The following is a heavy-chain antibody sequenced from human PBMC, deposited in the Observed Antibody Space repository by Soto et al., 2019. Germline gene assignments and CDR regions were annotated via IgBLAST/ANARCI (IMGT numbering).Heavy chain of an antibody. V-gene: IGHV1-18*01. CDR3: AYPNGNYDYYYYSGRAV. J-gene: IGHJ6*02. CDR2: ISAYNGNT. CDR1: GYTFTSYG. Sequence: ASVKVSCKASGYTFTSYGISWVRQAPGQGLEWMGWISAYNGNTNYAQKLQGRVTMTTDTSTSTAYMELRSLRSDDTAVYYCAYPNGNYDYYYYSGRAVGGQGTTVPVSS. D-gene: IGHD1-7*01.